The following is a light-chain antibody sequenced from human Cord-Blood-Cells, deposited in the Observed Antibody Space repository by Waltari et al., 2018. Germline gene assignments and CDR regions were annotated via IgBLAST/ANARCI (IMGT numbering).Light chain of an antibody. CDR1: QSVSSN. V-gene: IGKV3-15*01. CDR2: GAS. Sequence: IVMTQSPATLSVSPAGRATLSCRASQSVSSNLARYQQKPGQAPRLLIYGASTRATGIPARFSGSGSGTEFTLTISSLQSEDFAVYYCQQYNNWPLTFGGGTKVEIK. J-gene: IGKJ4*01. CDR3: QQYNNWPLT.